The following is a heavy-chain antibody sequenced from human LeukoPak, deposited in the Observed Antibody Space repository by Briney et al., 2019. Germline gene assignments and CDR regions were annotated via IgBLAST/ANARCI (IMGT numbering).Heavy chain of an antibody. J-gene: IGHJ5*02. V-gene: IGHV3-53*01. CDR3: ARVGPPMVRGARNWFDP. Sequence: GGSLRLSCAASGFTVSSSYMSWVRQAPGKGLEWVSVTYNGGDTCFADSVKGRFTISRDNAKNSLYLQMNSPRAEDTAVYYCARVGPPMVRGARNWFDPWGQGTLVTVSS. CDR1: GFTVSSSY. CDR2: TYNGGDT. D-gene: IGHD3-10*01.